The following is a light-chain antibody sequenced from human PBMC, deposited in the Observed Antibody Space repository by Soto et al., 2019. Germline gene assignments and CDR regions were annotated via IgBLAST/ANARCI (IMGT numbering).Light chain of an antibody. J-gene: IGLJ1*01. V-gene: IGLV2-14*01. Sequence: QSALTQPASVSGSPGQSITISCTGTSSDVGGYNYVSWYQQHPGKAPKLMIYEVSNRPSGVSNRFSGSKSGNTASLTISGLQAEDAADYYCSSYTSSTFYVFGTGTKLTVL. CDR2: EVS. CDR1: SSDVGGYNY. CDR3: SSYTSSTFYV.